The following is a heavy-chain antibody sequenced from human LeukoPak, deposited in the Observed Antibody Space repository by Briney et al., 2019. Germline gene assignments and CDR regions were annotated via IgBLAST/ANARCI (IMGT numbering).Heavy chain of an antibody. Sequence: SETLSLTCTVSGYSISSGYYWGWIRQPPGKGLEWIGYIYHSGSTYYNPSLKSRVTISVDRSKNQFSLKLSSVTAADTAVYYCARYIVVVPAAPAFDIWGQGTMVTVSS. V-gene: IGHV4-38-2*02. CDR3: ARYIVVVPAAPAFDI. CDR2: IYHSGST. D-gene: IGHD2-2*01. CDR1: GYSISSGYY. J-gene: IGHJ3*02.